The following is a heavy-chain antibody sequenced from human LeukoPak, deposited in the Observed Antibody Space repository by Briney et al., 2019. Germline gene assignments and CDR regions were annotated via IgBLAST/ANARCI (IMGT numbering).Heavy chain of an antibody. Sequence: SETLSLTCTVSGGSISSYYWSWIRQPPGKGLEWIGYIYYSGSTNYNPSLKSRVTISVDTSKNQFSLKLSSVTAADTAVYYCARHQLGIAVAGVPWFDPWGQGTLVTVSS. D-gene: IGHD6-19*01. CDR3: ARHQLGIAVAGVPWFDP. J-gene: IGHJ5*02. CDR1: GGSISSYY. V-gene: IGHV4-59*08. CDR2: IYYSGST.